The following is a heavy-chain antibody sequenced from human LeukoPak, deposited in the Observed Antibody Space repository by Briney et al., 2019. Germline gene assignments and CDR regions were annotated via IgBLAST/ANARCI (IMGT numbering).Heavy chain of an antibody. J-gene: IGHJ4*02. Sequence: SETLSLTCTVSGGSISSYYWSWIRQPPGRGLEWSGYIFYSGSANYNPSLKSRVTISVDTSNNQFSPKLSSVTAADTAVYYCARRYCSGGSCYSCLDYWGQGTLVTVSS. CDR2: IFYSGSA. CDR3: ARRYCSGGSCYSCLDY. D-gene: IGHD2-15*01. CDR1: GGSISSYY. V-gene: IGHV4-59*08.